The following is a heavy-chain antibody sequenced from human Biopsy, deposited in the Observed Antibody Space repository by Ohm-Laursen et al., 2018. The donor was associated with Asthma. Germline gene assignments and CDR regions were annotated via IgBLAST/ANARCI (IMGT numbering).Heavy chain of an antibody. V-gene: IGHV3-9*01. D-gene: IGHD3-22*01. CDR3: AKVRSDWVITESFDY. Sequence: SLRLSCAASGFKFDEYTMHWVRQAPGKGLEWVSGISWNSATIGYADSVEGRFTISRDNAKNSVFLHMDSLRPEDTAFYYCAKVRSDWVITESFDYWGQGVLVTVSS. J-gene: IGHJ4*02. CDR2: ISWNSATI. CDR1: GFKFDEYT.